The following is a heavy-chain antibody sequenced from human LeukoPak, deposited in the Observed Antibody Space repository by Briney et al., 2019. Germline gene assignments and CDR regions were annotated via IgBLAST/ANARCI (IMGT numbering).Heavy chain of an antibody. CDR1: RFSLGNFV. Sequence: GESLRLSCAPSRFSLGNFVMSWVRQAPGTGLEWVSAISSSGGTYYADSVKGRFTISRDNSKNTLYLQMNSLRADDTAVYYCAKKMTTRAFDIWGQGTMVTVSS. CDR3: AKKMTTRAFDI. V-gene: IGHV3-23*01. CDR2: ISSSGGT. D-gene: IGHD4-17*01. J-gene: IGHJ3*02.